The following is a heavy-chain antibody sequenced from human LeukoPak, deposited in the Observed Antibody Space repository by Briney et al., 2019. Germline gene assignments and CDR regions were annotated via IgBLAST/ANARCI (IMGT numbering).Heavy chain of an antibody. Sequence: GGSLRLSCAASGFSFSSHGMHWVRQAPGKGLEWVAVISHDGNTKYYADSVKGRFTITRDNSKNTLFLQTNSLRAEDTAVYYCARDYVWGSYRYTTYWGQGTLVTVSS. J-gene: IGHJ4*02. V-gene: IGHV3-30*03. CDR3: ARDYVWGSYRYTTY. CDR1: GFSFSSHG. D-gene: IGHD3-16*02. CDR2: ISHDGNTK.